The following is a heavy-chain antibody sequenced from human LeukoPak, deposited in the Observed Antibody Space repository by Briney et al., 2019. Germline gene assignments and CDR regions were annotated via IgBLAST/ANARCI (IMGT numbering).Heavy chain of an antibody. CDR1: GFTFSNYW. CDR3: AREKLLLGYYGMDV. D-gene: IGHD3-16*01. V-gene: IGHV3-7*01. J-gene: IGHJ6*02. Sequence: GGSLRLSCAASGFTFSNYWMSWVRQAPGKGLEWVANIKQDGSEKYYVDSVKGRFTISRDNAKNSLYLQMNSLRAEDTAVYYCAREKLLLGYYGMDVWGQGTTVTVSS. CDR2: IKQDGSEK.